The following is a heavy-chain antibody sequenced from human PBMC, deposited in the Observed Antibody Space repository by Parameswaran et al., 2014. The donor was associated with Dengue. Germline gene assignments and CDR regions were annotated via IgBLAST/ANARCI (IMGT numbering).Heavy chain of an antibody. D-gene: IGHD3-10*01. Sequence: RWIRQPPGKGLEWIGEINHSGSTNYNPSLKSRVTISVDTSKNQFSLKLSSVTAADTAVYYCARARRGRYGSGSYYNYWGQGTLVTVSS. V-gene: IGHV4-34*01. CDR3: ARARRGRYGSGSYYNY. J-gene: IGHJ4*02. CDR2: INHSGST.